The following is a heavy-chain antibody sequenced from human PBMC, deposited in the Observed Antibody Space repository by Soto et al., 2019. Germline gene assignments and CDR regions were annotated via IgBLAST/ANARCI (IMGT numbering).Heavy chain of an antibody. J-gene: IGHJ3*02. D-gene: IGHD3-3*02. V-gene: IGHV3-33*01. Sequence: GGSLRLSCAAAGFTFSSDGLHWGRQAPGKGLEWVAVIWYDGSNKYYADSVKGRFTISRDNSKNTLYLQMNSLRAEDTAVYYCARLARASYAIEIWGQGTMVTVSS. CDR2: IWYDGSNK. CDR1: GFTFSSDG. CDR3: ARLARASYAIEI.